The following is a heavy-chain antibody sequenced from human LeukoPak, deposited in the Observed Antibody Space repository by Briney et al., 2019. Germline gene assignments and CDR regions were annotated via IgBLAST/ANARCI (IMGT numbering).Heavy chain of an antibody. J-gene: IGHJ4*02. CDR2: INHSGDT. V-gene: IGHV4-34*01. D-gene: IGHD6-6*01. CDR3: VVSSLFPPSY. Sequence: SETLSLTCAVYGGFFSDYYWSWIRQAPGKGLEWIGEINHSGDTNYNPSLKSRVTISADTSKNQFSLNLSSVTAADTAVYFCVVSSLFPPSYWGQGTLVTVSS. CDR1: GGFFSDYY.